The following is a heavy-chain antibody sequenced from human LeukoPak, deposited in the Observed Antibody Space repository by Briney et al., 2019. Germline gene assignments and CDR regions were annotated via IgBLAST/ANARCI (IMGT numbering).Heavy chain of an antibody. V-gene: IGHV4-38-2*01. CDR3: ARQSNTLIYPRQFAS. Sequence: PSETLSLTCAVSGYSIRSGSYWWGIRQPPGMRLEYMGSMYHSGSTYYNPSLKSRVTISVDTSKNQFSLNLRSVTAADTAVYYCARQSNTLIYPRQFASWGQGTQVTVSS. CDR2: MYHSGST. CDR1: GYSIRSGSY. D-gene: IGHD2-8*01. J-gene: IGHJ4*02.